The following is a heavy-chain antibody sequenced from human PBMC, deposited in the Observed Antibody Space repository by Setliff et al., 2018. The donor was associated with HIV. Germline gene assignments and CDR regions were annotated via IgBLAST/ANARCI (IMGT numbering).Heavy chain of an antibody. J-gene: IGHJ4*02. CDR3: TTDDNYDFWSGT. Sequence: GGSLRLSCAASGFTFSNAWMSWVRQAPGKGLEWVGRIKSKGDGGTTDYAAPVKGRFTISRDDSKNTLYLQMNSLKTEDTAVYYCTTDDNYDFWSGTWGQGTLVTVSS. CDR2: IKSKGDGGTT. V-gene: IGHV3-15*01. D-gene: IGHD3-3*01. CDR1: GFTFSNAW.